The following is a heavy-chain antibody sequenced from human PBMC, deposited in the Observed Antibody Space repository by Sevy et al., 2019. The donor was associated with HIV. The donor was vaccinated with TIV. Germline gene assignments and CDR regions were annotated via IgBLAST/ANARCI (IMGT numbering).Heavy chain of an antibody. V-gene: IGHV3-23*01. CDR2: ISGGGGSR. D-gene: IGHD3-22*01. CDR3: AKEGTMIVVVIQYYFDY. CDR1: GFTFSSYA. Sequence: GGSLRLSCAASGFTFSSYAMSWVRQAPGKGLEWVSAISGGGGSRYYADSVKGRFTISRDNSKNTLYLQMNSLRAEDTAVYYCAKEGTMIVVVIQYYFDYWGQGTLVTVSS. J-gene: IGHJ4*02.